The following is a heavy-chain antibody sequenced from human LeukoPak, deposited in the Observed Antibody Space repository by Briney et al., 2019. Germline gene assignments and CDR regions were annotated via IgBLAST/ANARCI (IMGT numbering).Heavy chain of an antibody. V-gene: IGHV1-2*02. D-gene: IGHD3-9*01. J-gene: IGHJ4*02. CDR2: INPNSGGT. CDR3: ARGGGLRYFDWLPEDY. CDR1: GGTFSSYA. Sequence: GASVKVSCKASGGTFSSYAISWVRQAPGQGLEWMGWINPNSGGTNYAQKFQGRVTMTRDTSISTAYMELSRLRSDDTAVYYCARGGGLRYFDWLPEDYWGQGTLVTVSS.